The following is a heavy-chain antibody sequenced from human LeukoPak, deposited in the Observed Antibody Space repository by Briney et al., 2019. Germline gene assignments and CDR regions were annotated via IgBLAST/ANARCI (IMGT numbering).Heavy chain of an antibody. D-gene: IGHD3-10*01. Sequence: GRSLRLSCAASGFTFSSYGMHWVRQAPGKGLEWVAVISYDGSNKYYADSVKGRFTISRDNSKNTLYLQMNSLRAEGTAVYYCAKDPKGELTMVRGVIIPHFDYWGQGTLVTVSS. V-gene: IGHV3-30*18. J-gene: IGHJ4*02. CDR2: ISYDGSNK. CDR3: AKDPKGELTMVRGVIIPHFDY. CDR1: GFTFSSYG.